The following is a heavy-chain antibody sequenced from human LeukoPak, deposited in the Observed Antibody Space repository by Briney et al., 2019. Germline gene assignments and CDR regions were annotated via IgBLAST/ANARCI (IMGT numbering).Heavy chain of an antibody. Sequence: AETLSLTCAVYGGSFSGYYWSWVRQPPGKGLEWIGEINHSGSTNYNPSLMSRVTIPVDTSNNHFSLKQSSVPAADKAVYYFGRQRRGGRWLKGYYFDYWGAGTLFTVSS. J-gene: IGHJ4*02. D-gene: IGHD5-24*01. CDR3: GRQRRGGRWLKGYYFDY. CDR2: INHSGST. CDR1: GGSFSGYY. V-gene: IGHV4-34*01.